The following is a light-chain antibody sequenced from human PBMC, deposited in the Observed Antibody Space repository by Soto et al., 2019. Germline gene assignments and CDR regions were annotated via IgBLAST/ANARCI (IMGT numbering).Light chain of an antibody. J-gene: IGKJ2*01. CDR1: QSVSSK. CDR3: QQYNNWPYT. V-gene: IGKV3-15*01. CDR2: GVS. Sequence: EIVMTQSPATLSVSPGERATLSCRASQSVSSKLAWFQQKPGQAPSLLIYGVSTRATGVPVRFSGSGSGTEFTLTVNSLQSEDFATYYCQQYNNWPYTFGQGTKLEIK.